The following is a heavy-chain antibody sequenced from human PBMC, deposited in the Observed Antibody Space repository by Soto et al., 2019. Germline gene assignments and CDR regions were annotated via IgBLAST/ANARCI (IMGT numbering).Heavy chain of an antibody. J-gene: IGHJ4*02. CDR2: INAGNGNT. V-gene: IGHV1-3*01. D-gene: IGHD2-15*01. CDR1: GYTFTSYA. Sequence: QVQLVQSGAEVKKPGASVKVSCKASGYTFTSYAMHWVRQAPGQRLEWMGWINAGNGNTKYSQKFQGSVTITRDTSASTAYIELSSLRSEDTAVYYCASARIVVVVAATLGYWGQGTLVTVSS. CDR3: ASARIVVVVAATLGY.